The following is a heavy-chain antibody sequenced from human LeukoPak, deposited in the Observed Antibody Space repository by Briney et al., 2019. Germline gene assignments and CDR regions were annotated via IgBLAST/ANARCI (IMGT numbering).Heavy chain of an antibody. CDR2: INEDGSEK. V-gene: IGHV3-7*01. CDR3: ARDLADIVVVPAAEGAFDI. CDR1: GFSFSNYW. Sequence: GGSLRLSCAASGFSFSNYWMSWVRQAPGKGLEWVANINEDGSEKYYVDSVKGRFTISRDNAKNSLYLQMNSLRAEDTAVYYCARDLADIVVVPAAEGAFDIWGQGTMVTVSS. J-gene: IGHJ3*02. D-gene: IGHD2-2*01.